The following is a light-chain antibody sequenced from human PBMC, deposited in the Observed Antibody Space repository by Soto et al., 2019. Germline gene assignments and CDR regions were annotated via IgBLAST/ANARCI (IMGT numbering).Light chain of an antibody. V-gene: IGLV2-14*01. J-gene: IGLJ1*01. CDR3: SSYTSSSTPYV. Sequence: QSALTQPASVSGSPGQSITISCTGTSGDIGSYTYVSWYQQYPGKAPKLLISEVTNRPSGVSNRFSGSKSGNTASLTISGLQAEDEAHYYCSSYTSSSTPYVFGTGTKVTVL. CDR2: EVT. CDR1: SGDIGSYTY.